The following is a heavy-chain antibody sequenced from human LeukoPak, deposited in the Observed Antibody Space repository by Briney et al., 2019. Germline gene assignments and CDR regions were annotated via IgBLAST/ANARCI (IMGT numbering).Heavy chain of an antibody. V-gene: IGHV3-23*01. CDR3: AKYMCSGA. Sequence: GGSLRLSCAASGFTFSNCAMSWVPQAPGKGLEWVSGISGSGDSTYYADSVNGQFTISRENSNNTLFLLMNSLRAKDTAVYYCAKYMCSGAWGQGTLVTVSS. CDR2: ISGSGDST. D-gene: IGHD6-19*01. CDR1: GFTFSNCA. J-gene: IGHJ5*02.